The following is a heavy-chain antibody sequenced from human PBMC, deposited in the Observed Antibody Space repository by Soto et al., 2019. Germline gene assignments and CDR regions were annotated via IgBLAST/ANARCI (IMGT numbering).Heavy chain of an antibody. CDR3: ARDXTAMGMTDYHYYYGMDV. Sequence: ASVKVSCKASGYTFTSYGISWVRQAPGQGLEWMGWISAYNGNTNYAQKLQGRVTMTTDTSTSTAYMELRSLRSDDTAVYYCARDXTAMGMTDYHYYYGMDVWGQGTTVTVSS. CDR2: ISAYNGNT. V-gene: IGHV1-18*04. CDR1: GYTFTSYG. J-gene: IGHJ6*02. D-gene: IGHD5-18*01.